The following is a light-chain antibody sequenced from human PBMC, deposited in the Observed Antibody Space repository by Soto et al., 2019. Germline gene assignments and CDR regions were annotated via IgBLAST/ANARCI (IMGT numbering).Light chain of an antibody. J-gene: IGKJ4*01. CDR2: DAS. V-gene: IGKV1-33*01. CDR3: QQYDDLPLT. CDR1: QDITNY. Sequence: DIQMTQSPSSLSASVGDRVTVTCQASQDITNYLSWYQQKPGKAPKLLISDASNLEIGVPSRFSGRGSGTDFSLTINNLQPEDFATYFCQQYDDLPLTFGGGIKVEVK.